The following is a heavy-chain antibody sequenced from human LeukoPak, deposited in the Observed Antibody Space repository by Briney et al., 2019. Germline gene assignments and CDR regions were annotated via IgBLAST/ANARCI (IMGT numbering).Heavy chain of an antibody. CDR2: IYYSGKA. D-gene: IGHD3-3*01. V-gene: IGHV4-39*01. CDR3: ARQIDFWTSSAFDI. CDR1: GGSISSSSYY. J-gene: IGHJ3*02. Sequence: SETLSLTCTVSGGSISSSSYYWGWIRQPPGKGLEWIGSIYYSGKAYYNPSLKSRVTIFADTSKNQVSLNLSSVTAADTAVYYCARQIDFWTSSAFDIWGQGTMVTVSS.